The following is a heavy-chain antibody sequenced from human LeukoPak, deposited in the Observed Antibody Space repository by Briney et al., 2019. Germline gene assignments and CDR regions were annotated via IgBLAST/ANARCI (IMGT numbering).Heavy chain of an antibody. D-gene: IGHD3-22*01. V-gene: IGHV4-61*02. CDR3: ARAWFTYDSSGSHFLYRDY. J-gene: IGHJ4*02. CDR2: IYTSGST. Sequence: PSETLSLTCTVSGGSISSGSYYWSWIRQPAGKGLEWIGRIYTSGSTHYNPSLKSRVTISVDPSKNQFSLKLSSVTAADTAVYYCARAWFTYDSSGSHFLYRDYWGQGTLVTVSS. CDR1: GGSISSGSYY.